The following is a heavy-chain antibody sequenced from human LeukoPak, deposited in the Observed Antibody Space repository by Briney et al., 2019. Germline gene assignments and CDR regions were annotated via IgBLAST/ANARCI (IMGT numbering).Heavy chain of an antibody. CDR1: GDSISSSTYF. Sequence: SETLSLTCTVSGDSISSSTYFWGCIRQPPGKGLEWIGSINYSGSTYYNSSLKSRVTISVDTSKNQLSLKLSSVTAADTAVYYCAREYNYYDNSGYYPDYFDYWGQGTLVTASS. CDR2: INYSGST. D-gene: IGHD3-22*01. J-gene: IGHJ4*02. CDR3: AREYNYYDNSGYYPDYFDY. V-gene: IGHV4-39*07.